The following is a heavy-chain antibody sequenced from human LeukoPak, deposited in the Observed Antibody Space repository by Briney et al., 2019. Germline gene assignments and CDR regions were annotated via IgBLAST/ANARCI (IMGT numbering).Heavy chain of an antibody. D-gene: IGHD1-26*01. V-gene: IGHV4-59*01. Sequence: PSETLSLTCTVSGGSISSYYWTWIRQPPGKGLGLEWIGYIYYSGGTNYNPSLKSRVTISVDTSKNQFSLKLSSVTAADTAVYYCARGWELRLFDYWGQGTLVTVSS. CDR3: ARGWELRLFDY. J-gene: IGHJ4*02. CDR1: GGSISSYY. CDR2: IYYSGGT.